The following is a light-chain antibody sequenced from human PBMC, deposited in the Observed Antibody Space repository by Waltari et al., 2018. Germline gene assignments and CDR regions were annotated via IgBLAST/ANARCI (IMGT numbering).Light chain of an antibody. CDR3: QHYLRLPVT. J-gene: IGKJ1*01. CDR1: QRVTSA. Sequence: EIVLEQSPGTLSLSPGGSATLSCRTSQRVTSALAWYQQKPGQAPRLLIYGASNRATGIPDRFSGSGSGTDFSLTISSLEPEDFAVYYCQHYLRLPVTFGQGTKVEVK. V-gene: IGKV3-20*01. CDR2: GAS.